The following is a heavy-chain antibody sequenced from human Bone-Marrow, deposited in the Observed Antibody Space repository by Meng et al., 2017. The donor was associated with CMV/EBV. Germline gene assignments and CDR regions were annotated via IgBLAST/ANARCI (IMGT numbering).Heavy chain of an antibody. D-gene: IGHD6-13*01. V-gene: IGHV3-30-3*01. J-gene: IGHJ3*02. CDR3: ASSRGIAAAGAFDAFDI. CDR1: GFTFSSYA. Sequence: GESLKISCAASGFTFSSYAMHWVRQAPGKGLEWVAVISYDGSNKYYADSVKGRFTISRDNSKNTLYLQMNSLRAEDTAVYYCASSRGIAAAGAFDAFDIWGQGTRVTVSS. CDR2: ISYDGSNK.